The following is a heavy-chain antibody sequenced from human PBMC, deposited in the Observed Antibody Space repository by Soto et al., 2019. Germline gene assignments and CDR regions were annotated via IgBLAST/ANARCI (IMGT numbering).Heavy chain of an antibody. CDR2: IYPGDSDT. CDR1: GCNFTSYW. Sequence: HGESQKIPCKGSGCNFTSYWIGWVRQMPGKGLEWMGIIYPGDSDTRYSPSFQGQVTISADKSSSTAYLQWSSLKASDTAMYYCASLGRVNFFDYWGQGTLVTVSS. CDR3: ASLGRVNFFDY. J-gene: IGHJ4*02. V-gene: IGHV5-51*01. D-gene: IGHD2-15*01.